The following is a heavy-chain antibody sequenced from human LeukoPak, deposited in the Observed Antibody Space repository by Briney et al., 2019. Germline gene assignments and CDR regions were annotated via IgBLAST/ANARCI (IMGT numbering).Heavy chain of an antibody. CDR2: ISGSGGST. CDR1: GFTFSSYA. Sequence: GGSLRLSCAASGFTFSSYAMSWVRQAPGKGLEWVSAISGSGGSTYYADSVKGRFTISRDNSKNALYLQMNSLRAEDTAVYYCARDRGYSYGYSDYWGQGTLVTVSS. D-gene: IGHD5-18*01. CDR3: ARDRGYSYGYSDY. J-gene: IGHJ4*02. V-gene: IGHV3-23*01.